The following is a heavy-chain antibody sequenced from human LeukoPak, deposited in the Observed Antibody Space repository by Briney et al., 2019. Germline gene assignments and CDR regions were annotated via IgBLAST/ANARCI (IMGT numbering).Heavy chain of an antibody. CDR2: ISYDGSNK. CDR3: AKDPRKRRNGGGINWFDP. J-gene: IGHJ5*02. CDR1: GFTFSSYG. V-gene: IGHV3-30*18. Sequence: GRSLRLSCAASGFTFSSYGMHWVRQAPGKGLEWVAVISYDGSNKYYADSVKGRFTISRDNSKNTLYLQMNSLRAEDTAVYYCAKDPRKRRNGGGINWFDPWGQGTLVTVSS. D-gene: IGHD3-16*01.